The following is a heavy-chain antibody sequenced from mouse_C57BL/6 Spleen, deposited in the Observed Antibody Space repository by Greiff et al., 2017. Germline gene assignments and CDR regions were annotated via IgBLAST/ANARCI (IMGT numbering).Heavy chain of an antibody. Sequence: EVKLVESGGGLVKPGGSLKLSCAASGFTFSSYAMAWVRQTPEKRLEWVATISDGGSYTYYPDNVKGRFTISRDNAKNNLYLQMSHLKSEDTAMYYCAIDRGSSPSYWYFDVWGTRTTVTVSS. CDR2: ISDGGSYT. D-gene: IGHD1-1*01. J-gene: IGHJ1*03. V-gene: IGHV5-4*03. CDR1: GFTFSSYA. CDR3: AIDRGSSPSYWYFDV.